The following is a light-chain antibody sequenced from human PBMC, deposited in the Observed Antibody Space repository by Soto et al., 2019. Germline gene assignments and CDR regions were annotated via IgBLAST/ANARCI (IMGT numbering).Light chain of an antibody. V-gene: IGKV3-11*01. Sequence: ETVLTQSPATLSLSPGERATLSCRASPSVSSDIAWYQQKPGQPPRLLIYDASNRAAGIPARFSGSGSGTEFTLTISSLEPEDFAVYYCQQRSNWPWTFGQGTKVEIK. CDR1: PSVSSD. J-gene: IGKJ1*01. CDR3: QQRSNWPWT. CDR2: DAS.